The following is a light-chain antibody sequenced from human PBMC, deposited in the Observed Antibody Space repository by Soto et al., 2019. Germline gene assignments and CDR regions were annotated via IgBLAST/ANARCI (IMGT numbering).Light chain of an antibody. CDR3: QQLKSYPLT. V-gene: IGKV1-5*03. CDR1: QSISNW. CDR2: KAS. Sequence: DIQMTQSPSTLSASVGDRVTITCRASQSISNWLAWYQQKPGKVPKLLIYKASSLESGVPSRFSGSGSGTEFALTISSLQPEDSATYYCQQLKSYPLTFGGGTKV. J-gene: IGKJ4*01.